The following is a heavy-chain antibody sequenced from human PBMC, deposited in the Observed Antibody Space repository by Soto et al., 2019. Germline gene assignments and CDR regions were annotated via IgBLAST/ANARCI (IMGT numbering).Heavy chain of an antibody. Sequence: SETLSLTCAVYGGSFSGYYWSWIRQPPGKGLEWIGEINHSGSTNYNPSLKSRVTISVDTSKNQFSLKLSSVTAADTAVYYCARRTRYYDFWSGYPNWFDPWGQGTLVTSPQ. CDR3: ARRTRYYDFWSGYPNWFDP. D-gene: IGHD3-3*01. CDR2: INHSGST. V-gene: IGHV4-34*01. J-gene: IGHJ5*02. CDR1: GGSFSGYY.